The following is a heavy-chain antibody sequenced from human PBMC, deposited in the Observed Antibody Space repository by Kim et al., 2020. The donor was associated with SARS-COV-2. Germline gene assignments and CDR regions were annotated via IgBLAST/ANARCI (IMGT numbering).Heavy chain of an antibody. CDR3: LGGFYFDY. Sequence: GNGSTIYSQKFQGRVTFTTDTSASTAYMELSFLRSEGSAVYYCLGGFYFDYWGQGTLVTVSS. J-gene: IGHJ4*02. D-gene: IGHD3-16*01. V-gene: IGHV1-3*01. CDR2: GNGST.